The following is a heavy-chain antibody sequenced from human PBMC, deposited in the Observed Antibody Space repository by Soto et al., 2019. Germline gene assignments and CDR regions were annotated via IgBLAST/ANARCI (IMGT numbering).Heavy chain of an antibody. J-gene: IGHJ4*02. D-gene: IGHD3-10*01. CDR3: AKGRRGSGSLTTRVDF. Sequence: EVQLLESGGGLVQPGGSLRLSCAASGFTFNNYAMTWVRQAPGKGLEWVSAISGGGDTTSYADSVKGRFTVSRDGSKNTLYLPMSSLRAEDTARYYCAKGRRGSGSLTTRVDFWGKGTLVTVSS. CDR2: ISGGGDTT. V-gene: IGHV3-23*01. CDR1: GFTFNNYA.